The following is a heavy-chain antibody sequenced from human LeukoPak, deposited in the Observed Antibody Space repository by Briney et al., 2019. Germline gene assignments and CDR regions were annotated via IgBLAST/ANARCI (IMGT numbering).Heavy chain of an antibody. CDR1: GFTFSSYW. V-gene: IGHV3-7*01. CDR3: ARDLGQYYDTSDNWFDP. Sequence: GGSLRLSCAASGFTFSSYWMSWGRQAPGKGLEWVANIKQDGSEKYYVDSVKGRFTISRDNAKNSLYLQITSLRAEDTAVYYCARDLGQYYDTSDNWFDPWGQGTLVTVSS. J-gene: IGHJ5*02. CDR2: IKQDGSEK. D-gene: IGHD3-22*01.